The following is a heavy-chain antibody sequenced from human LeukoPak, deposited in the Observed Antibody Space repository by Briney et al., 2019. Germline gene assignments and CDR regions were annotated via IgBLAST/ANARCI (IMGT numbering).Heavy chain of an antibody. CDR1: HYSISNGYY. V-gene: IGHV4-38-2*02. D-gene: IGHD2-2*01. Sequence: KPSGTLSLTCTVSHYSISNGYYWGWIRQPPGKGLEWLGNIYHSGNTYYNPSLKSRVAISVDTSKNQFYLKVTSVTAADTAVYYCARTPAAMTRFDYWGQGTLVTVSS. CDR3: ARTPAAMTRFDY. J-gene: IGHJ4*02. CDR2: IYHSGNT.